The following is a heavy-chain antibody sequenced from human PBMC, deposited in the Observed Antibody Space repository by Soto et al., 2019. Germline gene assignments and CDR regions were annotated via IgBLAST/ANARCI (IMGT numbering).Heavy chain of an antibody. Sequence: QVPLQESGPGLVKPSQTLSLTCNVSGGSISGGRYYWNWIRQPPGKGLEWIGNIYDNGITYYNPSLKSRVIISEDTSKNQFSLRLSSVTDEDTAVYYCTRDRGFGMDVWGQGTTVTVSS. CDR2: IYDNGIT. J-gene: IGHJ6*02. CDR3: TRDRGFGMDV. V-gene: IGHV4-31*03. CDR1: GGSISGGRYY.